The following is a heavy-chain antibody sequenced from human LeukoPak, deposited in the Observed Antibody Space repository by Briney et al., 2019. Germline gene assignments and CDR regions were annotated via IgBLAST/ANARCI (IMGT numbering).Heavy chain of an antibody. D-gene: IGHD5-18*01. CDR1: GGSISSSNYN. CDR2: ISYSGST. Sequence: SETLSLTCTVSGGSISSSNYNWGWIRQSPGKGLEWIGTISYSGSTYYNPSLKSRVTISVDTSKNQFSLKLTSVTAADTAVYYCARPTKSGYSYGFDAFHIWGQGTMVTVSS. J-gene: IGHJ3*02. V-gene: IGHV4-39*01. CDR3: ARPTKSGYSYGFDAFHI.